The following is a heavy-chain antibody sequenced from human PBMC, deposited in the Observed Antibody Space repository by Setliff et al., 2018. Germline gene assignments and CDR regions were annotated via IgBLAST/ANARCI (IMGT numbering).Heavy chain of an antibody. Sequence: SEILSLTCTVYGGSFTNYYWGWIRQSPGKGLEWIGEINHSGSTNYNPSLKSRLTISVDASTNQFSLKLYSVTAADTAVYYCRYWSGYYNNDYWGQGTLVTVSS. J-gene: IGHJ4*02. CDR1: GGSFTNYY. CDR3: RYWSGYYNNDY. D-gene: IGHD3-3*01. V-gene: IGHV4-34*01. CDR2: INHSGST.